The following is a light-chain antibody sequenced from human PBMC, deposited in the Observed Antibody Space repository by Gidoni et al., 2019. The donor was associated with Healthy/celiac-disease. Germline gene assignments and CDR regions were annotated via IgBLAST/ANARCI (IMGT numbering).Light chain of an antibody. V-gene: IGKV3-15*01. CDR3: QQGT. J-gene: IGKJ1*01. CDR1: QSVSSN. CDR2: GAS. Sequence: EIVMTQSPATLSVSPGERATLSCRASQSVSSNLAWYQQKPGQAPRLLIYGASTRATGIPARFSGSGSGTESTLTISSLQSEDFAVYYCQQGTFGQGTKVEIK.